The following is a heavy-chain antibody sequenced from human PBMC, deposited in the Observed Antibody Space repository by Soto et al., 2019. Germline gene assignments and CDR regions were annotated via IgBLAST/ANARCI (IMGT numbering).Heavy chain of an antibody. Sequence: PGGSLRLSCAASGFTFSSYSMNWVRQAPGKGLEWVSYISSSSSTIYYADSVKGRFTISRDNAKNSLYLQMNSLRDEDTAVYYCARDLERSTIWEFEWELPTFDYWGQGTLVTVSS. J-gene: IGHJ4*02. D-gene: IGHD1-26*01. CDR1: GFTFSSYS. CDR2: ISSSSSTI. CDR3: ARDLERSTIWEFEWELPTFDY. V-gene: IGHV3-48*02.